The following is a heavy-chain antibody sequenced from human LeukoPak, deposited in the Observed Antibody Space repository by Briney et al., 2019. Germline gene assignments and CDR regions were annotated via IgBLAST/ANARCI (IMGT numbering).Heavy chain of an antibody. Sequence: SETLSLTCAVYGGSFSGYYWSWIRQPPGKGLEWIGEINHSGSTNYNPSLKSRVTISVDTSKNQFSLKLSSVTAADTAVYYCARALYGSGSYYNDYWGRGTLVTVSS. CDR3: ARALYGSGSYYNDY. V-gene: IGHV4-34*01. CDR1: GGSFSGYY. J-gene: IGHJ4*02. CDR2: INHSGST. D-gene: IGHD3-10*01.